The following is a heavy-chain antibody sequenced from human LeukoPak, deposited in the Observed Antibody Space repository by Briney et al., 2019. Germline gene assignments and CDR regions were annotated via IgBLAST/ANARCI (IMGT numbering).Heavy chain of an antibody. V-gene: IGHV4-39*01. Sequence: SETLSLTCTVSGRSISSSSYFWGWIRQPPGKGLEWIGSIYYSGSTYYNPSLKSRVTISVDTSKNQFSLKLSSVTAADTAVYYCAGTSDYGDYVGYWGPVALVTVSS. D-gene: IGHD4-17*01. CDR2: IYYSGST. J-gene: IGHJ4*03. CDR3: AGTSDYGDYVGY. CDR1: GRSISSSSYF.